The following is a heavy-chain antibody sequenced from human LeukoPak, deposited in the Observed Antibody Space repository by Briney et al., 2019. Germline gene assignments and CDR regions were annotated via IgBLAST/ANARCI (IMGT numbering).Heavy chain of an antibody. Sequence: GPLKLSCPASGFTFAGYAMSWVRQGPGKGLEWVSDISGGGDTTYYADSVKGRFTISRDNSKNPLYLQMSCLRAEDTAVYYCAKGRRVPAALLDYWGQGTLVTVCS. J-gene: IGHJ4*02. CDR2: ISGGGDTT. CDR3: AKGRRVPAALLDY. CDR1: GFTFAGYA. D-gene: IGHD2-2*01. V-gene: IGHV3-23*01.